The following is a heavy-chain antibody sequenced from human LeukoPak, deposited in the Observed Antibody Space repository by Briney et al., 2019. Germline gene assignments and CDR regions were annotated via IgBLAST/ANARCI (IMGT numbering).Heavy chain of an antibody. Sequence: ASVKVSCKASGYTFTGYYMHWVRRAPGQGLEWMGWINPNSGGTNYAQKFQGRVTMTRDTSISTAYMELSRLRSDDTAVYYCARAVARPDAFDIWGQGTMVTVSS. CDR2: INPNSGGT. D-gene: IGHD2-21*01. CDR3: ARAVARPDAFDI. V-gene: IGHV1-2*02. J-gene: IGHJ3*02. CDR1: GYTFTGYY.